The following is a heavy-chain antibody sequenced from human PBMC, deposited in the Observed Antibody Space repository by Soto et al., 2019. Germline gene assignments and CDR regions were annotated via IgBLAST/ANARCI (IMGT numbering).Heavy chain of an antibody. Sequence: SETLSLTCTVSGGSISSSTHYWGWIRQPPGKGLEWSGSIYYSGSTYNNPSLKSRVTMSLDRSKNQFSLKLSSVTAADTAVYYCVRQSVAGWVSDFWGQGTLVTVSS. CDR2: IYYSGST. V-gene: IGHV4-39*01. CDR3: VRQSVAGWVSDF. J-gene: IGHJ4*02. D-gene: IGHD6-19*01. CDR1: GGSISSSTHY.